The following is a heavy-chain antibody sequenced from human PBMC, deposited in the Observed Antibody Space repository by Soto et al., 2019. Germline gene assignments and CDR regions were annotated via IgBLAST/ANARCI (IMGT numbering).Heavy chain of an antibody. Sequence: GGSLRLSCGGSGFTFSGYYMSWVRPAPGKGLEWVSFISSSSSSIYYADSVKGRFTISRDNAKKTLYLQMDSLRAEDTAIYYCARGRGPSYYYYYMDVWGRGTTVTVSS. J-gene: IGHJ6*03. CDR3: ARGRGPSYYYYYMDV. CDR2: ISSSSSSI. CDR1: GFTFSGYY. V-gene: IGHV3-11*04.